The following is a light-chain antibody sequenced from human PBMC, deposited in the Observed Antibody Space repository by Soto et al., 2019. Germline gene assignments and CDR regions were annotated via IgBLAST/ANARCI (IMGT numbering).Light chain of an antibody. J-gene: IGLJ1*01. CDR2: EVT. CDR3: CSYPGSYNSV. Sequence: QCGLTQPASVSGSPGQSLTISCTGTSRDVGCYNSVSWYQQHPGKAPKLMIYEVTNRPSGVSNRFSGSKSGNTASLTISGLQAEDETDYYCCSYPGSYNSVFATGLKVTV. V-gene: IGLV2-14*01. CDR1: SRDVGCYNS.